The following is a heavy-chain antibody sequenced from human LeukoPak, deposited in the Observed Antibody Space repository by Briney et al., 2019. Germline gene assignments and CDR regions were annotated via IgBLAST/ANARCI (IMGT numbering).Heavy chain of an antibody. CDR1: GFTFSSYA. D-gene: IGHD3-10*01. Sequence: PGGSLRLSCAASGFTFSSYAMSWVRQAPGKGLEWVSAISGSGGSTYYADSVKGRFTISRDNSKNTLYLQMNSLRAEDTAVYYCAKFIPSGWFGELLNYYFDYWGQGTLVTVSS. V-gene: IGHV3-23*01. CDR3: AKFIPSGWFGELLNYYFDY. J-gene: IGHJ4*02. CDR2: ISGSGGST.